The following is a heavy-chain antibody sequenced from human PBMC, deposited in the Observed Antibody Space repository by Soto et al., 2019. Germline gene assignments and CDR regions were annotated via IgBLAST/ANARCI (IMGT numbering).Heavy chain of an antibody. CDR3: ARVGAARRRFNWFDP. Sequence: GASVKVSCKASGYTFTSYDINWVRQATGQGLEWMGWMNPNSGNTGYAQKFQGRVTMTRNTSISTAYMELSSLRSEDTAVYYCARVGAARRRFNWFDPWGQGTLVTVSS. CDR2: MNPNSGNT. V-gene: IGHV1-8*01. D-gene: IGHD6-6*01. J-gene: IGHJ5*02. CDR1: GYTFTSYD.